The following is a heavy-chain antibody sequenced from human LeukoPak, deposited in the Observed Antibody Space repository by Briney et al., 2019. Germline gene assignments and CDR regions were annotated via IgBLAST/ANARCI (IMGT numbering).Heavy chain of an antibody. J-gene: IGHJ4*02. CDR1: GFIFSNYW. D-gene: IGHD2-2*01. CDR3: ARGRCSSTSCLIDS. Sequence: GGSLRLSCAASGFIFSNYWMNWVRQAPGKGLEWVTVISYDGINEYYADSVKGRITISRDNSKNTLFLQITSLRPEDTAVYYCARGRCSSTSCLIDSWGQGTLVTVSS. CDR2: ISYDGINE. V-gene: IGHV3-30*03.